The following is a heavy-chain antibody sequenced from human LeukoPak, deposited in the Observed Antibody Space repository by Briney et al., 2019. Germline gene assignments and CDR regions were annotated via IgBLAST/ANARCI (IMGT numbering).Heavy chain of an antibody. Sequence: PGGSLRLSCAASGFTFSSYAMSWGRQAPGKGLEGVSAISGSCCSTYYADSVKGRFTISRDNSKNTLYLQMNSLRAEDTAVYYCAKVGAPYGSGSYYKVPFYYYYGMDVWGQGTTVTVSS. CDR1: GFTFSSYA. CDR2: ISGSCCST. D-gene: IGHD3-10*01. J-gene: IGHJ6*02. CDR3: AKVGAPYGSGSYYKVPFYYYYGMDV. V-gene: IGHV3-23*01.